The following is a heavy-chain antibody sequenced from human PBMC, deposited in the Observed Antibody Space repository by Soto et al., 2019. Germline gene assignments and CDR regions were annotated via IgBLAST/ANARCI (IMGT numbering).Heavy chain of an antibody. D-gene: IGHD2-15*01. CDR2: LSWNSATI. CDR1: GFTFDDYA. Sequence: GGSLRLSCAASGFTFDDYAMHWVRQAPGKGLEWVSGLSWNSATIGYADSVKGRFTISRDNAKNSLYLQMTSLRAEDTALYYCVKLKSVVVVTTTGYYFDFWGQGTLVTVSS. V-gene: IGHV3-9*01. CDR3: VKLKSVVVVTTTGYYFDF. J-gene: IGHJ4*02.